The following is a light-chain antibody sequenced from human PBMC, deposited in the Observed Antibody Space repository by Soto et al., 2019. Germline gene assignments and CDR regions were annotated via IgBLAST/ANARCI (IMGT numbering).Light chain of an antibody. CDR3: HQYDSWT. CDR1: QTVSSN. J-gene: IGKJ1*01. V-gene: IGKV3-20*01. CDR2: GAS. Sequence: EIVVTQSPATLSVSPGERATLSCRASQTVSSNLAWYQQKPGQAPRLLIYGASSRATGIPDRFSGSGSGTDFTLTISRLEPEDFAVYYCHQYDSWTFGQGTKVDIK.